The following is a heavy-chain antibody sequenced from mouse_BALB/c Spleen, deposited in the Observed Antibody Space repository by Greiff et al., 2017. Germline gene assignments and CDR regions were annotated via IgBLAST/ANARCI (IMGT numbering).Heavy chain of an antibody. J-gene: IGHJ3*01. V-gene: IGHV5-9-4*01. CDR1: GFTFSSYA. CDR3: ARDTGYDGFFAY. CDR2: ISSGGSYT. D-gene: IGHD2-3*01. Sequence: EVQRVESGGGLVKPGGSLKLSCAASGFTFSSYAMSWVRQSPEKRLEWVAEISSGGSYTYYPDTVTGRFTISRDNAKNTLYLEMSSLRSEDTAMYYCARDTGYDGFFAYWGQGTLVTVSA.